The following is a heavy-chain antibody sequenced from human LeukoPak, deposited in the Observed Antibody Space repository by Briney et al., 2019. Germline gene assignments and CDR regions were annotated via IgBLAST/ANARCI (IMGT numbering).Heavy chain of an antibody. CDR2: ISSSSSTI. CDR1: GFTFSSYS. D-gene: IGHD3-3*01. V-gene: IGHV3-48*01. CDR3: ARGWSFGVAPGAFDI. J-gene: IGHJ3*02. Sequence: GGSLRLSCAASGFTFSSYSMNWVRQAPGKGLEWVSYISSSSSTIYYADSVKGRFTISRDNAKNSLYLQMNSLRAEDTAVYYCARGWSFGVAPGAFDIWGQGTMVTVSS.